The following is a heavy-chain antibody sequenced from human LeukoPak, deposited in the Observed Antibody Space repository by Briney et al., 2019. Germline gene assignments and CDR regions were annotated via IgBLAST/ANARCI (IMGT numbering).Heavy chain of an antibody. CDR2: ISGSGGST. CDR3: ARAGIATAVPY. J-gene: IGHJ4*02. CDR1: GFTFSSYA. V-gene: IGHV3-23*01. Sequence: GGSLRLSCAASGFTFSSYAMSWVRQAPGQGLEWVSAISGSGGSTYYADSVKGRFTISRDNSKNTLYLQMNSLRAEDTAVYYCARAGIATAVPYWGQGTLVTVSS. D-gene: IGHD6-13*01.